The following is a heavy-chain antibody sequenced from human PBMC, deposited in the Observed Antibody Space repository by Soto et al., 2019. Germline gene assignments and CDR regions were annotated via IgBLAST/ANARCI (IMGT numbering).Heavy chain of an antibody. CDR3: ARDFATLTKDE. Sequence: QVQLVQSGAEVRKPGASMKVSCKASGYTFTNYYLHWVRQAPGQGLEWLAWINPYNGDTVYGQKFLRSVTLTRDTSTTTPYLEMTSLTSADTATYFCARDFATLTKDEWGQGTLVTVSS. V-gene: IGHV1-2*02. CDR2: INPYNGDT. D-gene: IGHD3-9*01. CDR1: GYTFTNYY. J-gene: IGHJ4*02.